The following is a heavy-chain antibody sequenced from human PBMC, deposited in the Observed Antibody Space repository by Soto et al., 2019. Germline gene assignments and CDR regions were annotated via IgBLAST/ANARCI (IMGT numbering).Heavy chain of an antibody. J-gene: IGHJ3*02. D-gene: IGHD6-19*01. V-gene: IGHV3-74*01. CDR3: VRAQWLADDVFDI. CDR2: VKGDGSER. Sequence: ETLSLTCTVSGGSISSYYWMHWVRQAPGKGLVWVSRVKGDGSERTYADSVKGRFTISRDNTKNTLDLQMNSLRPEDTAVYYCVRAQWLADDVFDIWGHGTMVTVSS. CDR1: GGSISSYYW.